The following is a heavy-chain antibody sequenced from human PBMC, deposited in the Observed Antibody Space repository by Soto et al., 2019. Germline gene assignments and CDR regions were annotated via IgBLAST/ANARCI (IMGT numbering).Heavy chain of an antibody. V-gene: IGHV3-53*02. Sequence: EVQLVETGGDLIQPGGSLRLSCADSGFTVRSDSMTWVRQAPGKGLEWISIIYSDNNTDYSDSVKGRFSISRDTSKNILSLQMNSLRAEDTAEYYCARHYSAMGVWGQGTTVTVSS. CDR1: GFTVRSDS. J-gene: IGHJ6*02. CDR2: IYSDNNT. CDR3: ARHYSAMGV.